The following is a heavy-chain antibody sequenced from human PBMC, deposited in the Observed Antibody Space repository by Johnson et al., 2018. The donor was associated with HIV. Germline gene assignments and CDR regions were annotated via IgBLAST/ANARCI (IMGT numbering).Heavy chain of an antibody. CDR3: AKGLRYFDWLGANDACDI. Sequence: VQLVESGGGVVQPGRSLRLSCAASGFTFSSYAMSWVRQAPGKGLEWVSAISGSGGSTYYADSVKGRFTISMDTSKRTLYLQMNSLRAEDTAIYYCAKGLRYFDWLGANDACDIWGQGTMVTVSS. D-gene: IGHD3-9*01. V-gene: IGHV3-23*04. CDR1: GFTFSSYA. J-gene: IGHJ3*02. CDR2: ISGSGGST.